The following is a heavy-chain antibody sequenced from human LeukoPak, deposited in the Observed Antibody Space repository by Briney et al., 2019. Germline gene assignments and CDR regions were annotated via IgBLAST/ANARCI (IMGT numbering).Heavy chain of an antibody. V-gene: IGHV1-2*02. CDR2: IKPNSGGT. CDR1: VYTFTGYY. CDR3: ARGSPSSD. J-gene: IGHJ4*02. Sequence: ASVKVSSKASVYTFTGYYMHWVRQAPGQGREWMGWIKPNSGGTNYAQKLHGRVTMTRDTSISTAYMELSRLRSDDTAVYDCARGSPSSDWGQGTLVTVSS.